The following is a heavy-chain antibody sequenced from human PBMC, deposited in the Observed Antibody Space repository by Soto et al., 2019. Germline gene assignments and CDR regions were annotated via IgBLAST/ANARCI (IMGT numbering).Heavy chain of an antibody. D-gene: IGHD2-21*02. J-gene: IGHJ4*02. CDR1: GGTFSSYA. Sequence: SLKVSCKASGGTFSSYAISWVRQAPGQGLEWMGRIIPIFGTANYAQKFQGRVTITADESTSTAYMELSSLRSEDTAVYYCARGPYCGGDCFFGYWGQGTLVTVSS. V-gene: IGHV1-69*13. CDR2: IIPIFGTA. CDR3: ARGPYCGGDCFFGY.